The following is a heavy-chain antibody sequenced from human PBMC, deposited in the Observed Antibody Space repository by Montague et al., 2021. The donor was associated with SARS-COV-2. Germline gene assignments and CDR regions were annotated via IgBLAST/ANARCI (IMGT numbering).Heavy chain of an antibody. CDR2: IYYSGST. Sequence: SETLSLTCTVSGGSISSYYWSWIRQPPGKGLEWIGYIYYSGSTNYNPSLKSRVTISVDTSKNQFSLKLSSVTAADTAVYYCARPLILPRAAAPSFDPWGQGTLVTVSS. J-gene: IGHJ5*02. D-gene: IGHD6-13*01. V-gene: IGHV4-59*08. CDR3: ARPLILPRAAAPSFDP. CDR1: GGSISSYY.